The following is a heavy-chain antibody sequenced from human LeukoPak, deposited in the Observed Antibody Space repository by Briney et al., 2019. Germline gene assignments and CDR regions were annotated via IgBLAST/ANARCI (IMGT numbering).Heavy chain of an antibody. V-gene: IGHV3-9*01. D-gene: IGHD6-19*01. J-gene: IGHJ5*01. CDR2: INWNTGGI. Sequence: GGSLRLSCAASGFTFNEYAMHWVRQAPGKGLVWVSGINWNTGGISYADSVKGRFTISRDNAKNSLYLQMNSLRIEDTALYYCVKDSAGDSSDWLDSWGQGTLVTVSS. CDR3: VKDSAGDSSDWLDS. CDR1: GFTFNEYA.